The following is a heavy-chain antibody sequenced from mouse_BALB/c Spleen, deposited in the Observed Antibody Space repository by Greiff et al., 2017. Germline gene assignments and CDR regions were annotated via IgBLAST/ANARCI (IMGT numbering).Heavy chain of an antibody. D-gene: IGHD1-1*01. CDR1: GFSLTSYG. CDR3: ARNYYGSSRDAMDY. J-gene: IGHJ4*01. CDR2: IWSGGST. V-gene: IGHV2-4-1*01. Sequence: VKLVDSGPGLVAPSQSLSITCTVSGFSLTSYGVHWVRQSPGKGLEWLGVIWSGGSTDYNAAFISRLSISKDNSKSQVFFRMNSLQADDTAIYYCARNYYGSSRDAMDYWGQGTSVTVSS.